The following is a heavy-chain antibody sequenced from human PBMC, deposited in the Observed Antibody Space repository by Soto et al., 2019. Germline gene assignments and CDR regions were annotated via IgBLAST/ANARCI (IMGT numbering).Heavy chain of an antibody. V-gene: IGHV3-74*03. CDR1: GFTFTHYR. Sequence: GESLKISCAASGFTFTHYRIHWVRQPPGKGLEWVGRINSDGARIEYGDSVKGRFTTSRDNAKNSLYLEMNSLRAEGTAVYYCARESEDLTSNFDYWGQGTLVTVSS. CDR3: ARESEDLTSNFDY. J-gene: IGHJ4*02. CDR2: INSDGARI.